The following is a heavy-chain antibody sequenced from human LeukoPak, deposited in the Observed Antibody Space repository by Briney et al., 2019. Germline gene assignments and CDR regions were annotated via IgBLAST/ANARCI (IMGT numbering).Heavy chain of an antibody. CDR2: IGASGEST. CDR1: GFTFSVAA. Sequence: QPGGSLILSCAASGFTFSVAAMTWVRQAPGKGLEWVSLIGASGESTYYADSVKGRFTISRDNSKNTLSLQMNSLRVEDTATYFCAKDIQLSTCGLGTMVTVSS. J-gene: IGHJ3*01. D-gene: IGHD5-18*01. CDR3: AKDIQLST. V-gene: IGHV3-23*01.